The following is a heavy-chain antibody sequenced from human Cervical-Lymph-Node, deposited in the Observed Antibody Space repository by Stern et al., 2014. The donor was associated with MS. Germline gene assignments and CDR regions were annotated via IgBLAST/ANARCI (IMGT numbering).Heavy chain of an antibody. CDR1: GFTFSAYS. J-gene: IGHJ4*02. V-gene: IGHV3-21*01. Sequence: EAQLVQSGGGLVKPGGSLRLSCSASGFTFSAYSMNWVRQAPGQGLEWVSSIGSSGSYTYYADSVKGRFTIYRDNAKNSLYLQMNGLRAEDAGVYYCGGSTAAVGTEIHYWGQGSQVTVSS. D-gene: IGHD6-13*01. CDR2: IGSSGSYT. CDR3: GGSTAAVGTEIHY.